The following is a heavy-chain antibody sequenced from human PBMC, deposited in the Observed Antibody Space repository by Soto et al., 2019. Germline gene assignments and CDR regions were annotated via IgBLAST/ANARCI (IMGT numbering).Heavy chain of an antibody. J-gene: IGHJ4*02. CDR2: SRNKANSYST. D-gene: IGHD1-26*01. V-gene: IGHV3-72*01. Sequence: EVQLVESGGGLVQPGGSLRLSCAASGFTFSDHYMDWVRQAPGKGLEWVGRSRNKANSYSTEYAASVKGRFTISRDECKNSVYLQMDSLKAEDTAVYYCARFSGSYTRGLDYWGQGTLVTVSS. CDR3: ARFSGSYTRGLDY. CDR1: GFTFSDHY.